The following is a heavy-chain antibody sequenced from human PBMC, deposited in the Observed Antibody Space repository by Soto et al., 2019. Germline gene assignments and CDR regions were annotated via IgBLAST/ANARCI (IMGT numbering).Heavy chain of an antibody. D-gene: IGHD3-3*01. V-gene: IGHV3-23*01. J-gene: IGHJ4*02. CDR2: ISGSGGST. Sequence: PGGSLRLSCAASGFTFSSYAMSWVRQAPGRGLEWVSAISGSGGSTYYADSVKGRFTISRDNSKNTLYLQMNSLRAEDTAVYYCAVYYDFWSGYYTEGPYYFDYWGQGTLVTVSS. CDR1: GFTFSSYA. CDR3: AVYYDFWSGYYTEGPYYFDY.